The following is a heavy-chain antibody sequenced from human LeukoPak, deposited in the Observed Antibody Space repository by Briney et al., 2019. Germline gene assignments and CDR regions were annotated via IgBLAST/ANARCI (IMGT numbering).Heavy chain of an antibody. CDR3: ARSQRGGYYYTAFDI. J-gene: IGHJ3*02. CDR1: GFTFDDYG. D-gene: IGHD3-22*01. CDR2: INWNGGST. Sequence: GGSLRLSCAASGFTFDDYGMSWVRQAPGKGLEWVSGINWNGGSTGYADSVKGRFTISRDNAKNSLYLQMNSLRAEDTALYHCARSQRGGYYYTAFDIWGQGTMVTVSS. V-gene: IGHV3-20*01.